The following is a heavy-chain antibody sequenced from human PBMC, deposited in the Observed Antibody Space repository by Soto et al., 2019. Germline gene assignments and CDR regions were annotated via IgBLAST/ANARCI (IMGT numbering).Heavy chain of an antibody. CDR2: VYYTGST. CDR1: CGSISGSY. V-gene: IGHV4-59*01. J-gene: IGHJ4*02. D-gene: IGHD6-19*01. CDR3: ARSVAVPGAHIDY. Sequence: PSETLSLTCSVSCGSISGSYWSWIRQSPGKGLEWPGYVYYTGSTNYSPSLRSRVSISVDTSKNEFSLRLSSVTAADTAVYFCARSVAVPGAHIDYWGQGTQVTVSS.